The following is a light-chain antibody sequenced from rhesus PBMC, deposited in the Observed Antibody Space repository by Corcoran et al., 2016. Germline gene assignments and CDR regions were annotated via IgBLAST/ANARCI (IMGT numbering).Light chain of an antibody. V-gene: IGKV1-22*01. CDR1: QSISSW. CDR2: KAS. CDR3: QQYSSSPYS. J-gene: IGKJ2*01. Sequence: DIQMTQSPSSLSASVGDTVTITCRASQSISSWLAWYQQKPGKAPKLLVYKASSLQSGVPSRFSGNGSGTDFTLTISSLQSEDFATYYGQQYSSSPYSFGQVTKVEIK.